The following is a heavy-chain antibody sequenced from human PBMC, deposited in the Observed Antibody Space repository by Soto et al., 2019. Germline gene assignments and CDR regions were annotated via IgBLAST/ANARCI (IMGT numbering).Heavy chain of an antibody. CDR1: GGSVSSGGFY. D-gene: IGHD5-18*01. J-gene: IGHJ6*02. Sequence: SETLSLTCTVSGGSVSSGGFYWSWVRQHPGKGLEWIGYIYHIGITYYNPSLKSRLTISVDTSTNQFSLELSSVTAADTAVYYCERNGYTYGMDVWGQGTTVTVSS. CDR2: IYHIGIT. CDR3: ERNGYTYGMDV. V-gene: IGHV4-31*03.